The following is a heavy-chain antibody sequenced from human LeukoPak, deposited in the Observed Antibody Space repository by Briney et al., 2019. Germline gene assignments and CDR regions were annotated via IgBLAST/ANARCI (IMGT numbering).Heavy chain of an antibody. V-gene: IGHV1-8*03. J-gene: IGHJ5*02. CDR2: MNPNSGNT. Sequence: ASVKVSCKASGYTFTNYDINWVRQATGQGLEWVGRMNPNSGNTDYAQKFQGRVTITRDTSISTAYLELSSLRSEDTAVYYCARGYCSSTSCLGDWFDPWGQGTLVTVSS. CDR3: ARGYCSSTSCLGDWFDP. CDR1: GYTFTNYD. D-gene: IGHD2-2*01.